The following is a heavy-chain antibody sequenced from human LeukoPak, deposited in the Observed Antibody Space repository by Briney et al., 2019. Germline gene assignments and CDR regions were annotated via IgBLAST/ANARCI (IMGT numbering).Heavy chain of an antibody. CDR2: IYYSGST. CDR1: GGSISSYY. Sequence: PSETLSLTCSVSGGSISSYYWSWIRQPPGKGLEWIGYIYYSGSTNYNPSLKSRVTISVDTSKNQFSLKLSSVTAADTAVYYCARAERWPYYFYYRGQGTLVTVSS. V-gene: IGHV4-59*01. J-gene: IGHJ4*02. D-gene: IGHD5-24*01. CDR3: ARAERWPYYFYY.